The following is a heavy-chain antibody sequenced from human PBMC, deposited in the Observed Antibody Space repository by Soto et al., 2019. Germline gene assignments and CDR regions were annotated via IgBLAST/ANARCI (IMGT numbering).Heavy chain of an antibody. J-gene: IGHJ4*02. Sequence: SETLSLTCAVYGGSFSGYYWSWIRQPPGKGLEWIGEINHSGSTNYNPSLKSRVTISVDTSKNQFPLKLSSVTAADTAVYYCARDQFYYYDSSGYPDYWGQGTLVTVSS. CDR3: ARDQFYYYDSSGYPDY. D-gene: IGHD3-22*01. CDR2: INHSGST. V-gene: IGHV4-34*01. CDR1: GGSFSGYY.